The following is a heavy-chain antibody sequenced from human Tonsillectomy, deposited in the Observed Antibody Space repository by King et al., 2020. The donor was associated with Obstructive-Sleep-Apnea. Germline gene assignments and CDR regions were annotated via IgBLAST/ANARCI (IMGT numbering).Heavy chain of an antibody. D-gene: IGHD6-19*01. J-gene: IGHJ4*02. CDR2: ISYDGSNK. CDR3: ARSNLVAGPRDY. Sequence: QVQLVESGGGVVQPGRSLRLSCAASGFTFRSYAMHWVRQSPGKGLEWVAVISYDGSNKYYADSVKGRFTIPRDSSKNTLFLQMNSLRAEDTAVYYCARSNLVAGPRDYWGQGTLVTVSS. V-gene: IGHV3-30*01. CDR1: GFTFRSYA.